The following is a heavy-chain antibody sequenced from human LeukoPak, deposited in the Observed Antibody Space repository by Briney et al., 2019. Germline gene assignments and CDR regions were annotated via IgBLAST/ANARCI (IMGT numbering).Heavy chain of an antibody. CDR1: GYTFTSYG. V-gene: IGHV1-2*02. CDR2: INPNSGGT. CDR3: ARASIVVVVAATGGWFDP. Sequence: GASVKVSCKASGYTFTSYGISWVRQAPGQGLEWMGWINPNSGGTNYAQKFQGRVTMTRDTSISTAYMELSRLRSDDTAVYYCARASIVVVVAATGGWFDPWGQGTLVTVSS. D-gene: IGHD2-15*01. J-gene: IGHJ5*02.